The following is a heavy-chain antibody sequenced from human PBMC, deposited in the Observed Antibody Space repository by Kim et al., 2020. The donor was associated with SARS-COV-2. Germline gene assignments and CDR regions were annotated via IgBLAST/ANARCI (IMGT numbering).Heavy chain of an antibody. CDR1: GGSISSYY. Sequence: SETLSLTCTVSGGSISSYYWSWIRQPPGKGLEWIGYIYYSGSTNYNPSLKSRVTISVDTSKNQFSLKLSSVTAADTAVYYCARDPGEYCSGGSCYSYWGQGTLVTVSS. CDR2: IYYSGST. J-gene: IGHJ4*02. D-gene: IGHD2-15*01. V-gene: IGHV4-59*01. CDR3: ARDPGEYCSGGSCYSY.